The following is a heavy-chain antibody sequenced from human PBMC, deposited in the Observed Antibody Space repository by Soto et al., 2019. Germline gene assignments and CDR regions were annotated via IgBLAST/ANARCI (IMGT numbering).Heavy chain of an antibody. CDR3: AKESSWYREFGWFDP. CDR2: ISGSGGST. V-gene: IGHV3-23*01. CDR1: GVTFSSYA. J-gene: IGHJ5*02. D-gene: IGHD6-13*01. Sequence: GGSLRLSCAASGVTFSSYAMSWVRQAPGKGLEWVSAISGSGGSTYYADSVKGRFTISRDNSKNTLYLQMNSLRAEDTAVYYCAKESSWYREFGWFDPWGQGTLVTVSS.